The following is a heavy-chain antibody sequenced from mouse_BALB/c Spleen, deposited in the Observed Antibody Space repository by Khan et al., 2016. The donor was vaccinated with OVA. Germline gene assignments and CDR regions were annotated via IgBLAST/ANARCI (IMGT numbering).Heavy chain of an antibody. J-gene: IGHJ2*01. CDR3: TRDRIDY. CDR1: GYTFTTYW. Sequence: QIQLVQSGAELAKPCASVKMSCKASGYTFTTYWMHCVNQRPGQGLEWIGYINPSTGYTDYNEKFKDRATLSADKSSSTAYMQLSSLTSEDSAVYYCTRDRIDYWGQGTTLTVSS. CDR2: INPSTGYT. V-gene: IGHV1-4*01.